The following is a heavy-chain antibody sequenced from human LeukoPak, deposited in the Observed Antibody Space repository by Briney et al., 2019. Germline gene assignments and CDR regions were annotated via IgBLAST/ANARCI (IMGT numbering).Heavy chain of an antibody. CDR1: GGSISSSSYY. J-gene: IGHJ4*02. V-gene: IGHV4-39*01. CDR2: IYYSGST. CDR3: ARGRGYGSGTPWDY. Sequence: SETLSLTCTVSGGSISSSSYYWGWIRQPPGKGLEWIGSIYYSGSTYYNPSLKSRVTISVDTSKNQFSLKLSSVTAADTAVYYCARGRGYGSGTPWDYWGQGTLVTVSS. D-gene: IGHD3-10*01.